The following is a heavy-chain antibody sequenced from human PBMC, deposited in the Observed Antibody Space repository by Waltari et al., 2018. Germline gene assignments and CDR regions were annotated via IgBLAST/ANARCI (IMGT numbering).Heavy chain of an antibody. CDR3: ATPFYNWDDPLHS. D-gene: IGHD1-20*01. CDR1: GIIFNNFA. J-gene: IGHJ4*02. V-gene: IGHV3-23*01. Sequence: EVQLLESGGGLVQPGGSLRLSCAASGIIFNNFAINWVRLTPGTGRGGGSAIGVRDDTHYADSVKGRFTVSRDTSKNTVDLQMNDLRAEDTAIYYCATPFYNWDDPLHSWGQGTLVAVSS. CDR2: IGVRDDT.